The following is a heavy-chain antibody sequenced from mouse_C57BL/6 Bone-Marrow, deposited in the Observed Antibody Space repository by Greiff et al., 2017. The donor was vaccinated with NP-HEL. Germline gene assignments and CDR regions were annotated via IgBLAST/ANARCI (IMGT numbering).Heavy chain of an antibody. V-gene: IGHV1-5*01. J-gene: IGHJ2*01. CDR2: IYPGNSDT. CDR1: GFTFTSYW. D-gene: IGHD2-10*01. Sequence: EVQLHQSGPVLARPGASVKMSCKTSGFTFTSYWMHWVKQRPGQGLEWIGAIYPGNSDTSYNQKFKGKAKLTAVTSASTAYMELSSLTNEDSAVYYCTTYYGYYFDYWGQGTTLTVSS. CDR3: TTYYGYYFDY.